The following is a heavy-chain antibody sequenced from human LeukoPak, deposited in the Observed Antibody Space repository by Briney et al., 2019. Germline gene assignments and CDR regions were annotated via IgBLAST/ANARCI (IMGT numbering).Heavy chain of an antibody. Sequence: GALLHTCSTGSGYSITCDMIGGGQALPGKGVGVTGIIYAGGSDSRYSPSFQGEVTISADNFISTAYQHWRSLKASDTTMYYCARLGHCSSPSCWGGMDVWGKGTTVTVSS. D-gene: IGHD2-2*01. CDR1: GYSITCDM. J-gene: IGHJ6*04. CDR2: IYAGGSDS. V-gene: IGHV5-51*07. CDR3: ARLGHCSSPSCWGGMDV.